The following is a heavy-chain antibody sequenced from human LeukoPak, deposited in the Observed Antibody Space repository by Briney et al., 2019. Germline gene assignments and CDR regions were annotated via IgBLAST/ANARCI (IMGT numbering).Heavy chain of an antibody. CDR3: ARRDGQHLNWFDP. CDR1: GGSFSGYY. D-gene: IGHD6-13*01. CDR2: INHSGST. V-gene: IGHV4-34*01. Sequence: SETLSLTCAVYGGSFSGYYWSWIRQPPGKGLEWIGEINHSGSTNYNPSLKSRVTISVDTSKNQFSLKLSSVTAADTAVYYCARRDGQHLNWFDPWGQGTLVTVSS. J-gene: IGHJ5*02.